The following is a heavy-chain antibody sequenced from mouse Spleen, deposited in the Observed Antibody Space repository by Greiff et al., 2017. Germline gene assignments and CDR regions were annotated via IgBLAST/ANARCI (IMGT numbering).Heavy chain of an antibody. CDR3: ARWDYYGSSYYFDY. V-gene: IGHV1-55*01. J-gene: IGHJ2*01. CDR1: GYTFTSYW. Sequence: QVQLQQSDAELVKPGASVKMSCKASGYTFTSYWITWVKQRPGQGLEWIGDIYPGSGSTNYNEKFKSKATLTVDTSSSTAYMQLSSLTSEDSAVYYCARWDYYGSSYYFDYWGQGTTLTVSS. D-gene: IGHD1-1*01. CDR2: IYPGSGST.